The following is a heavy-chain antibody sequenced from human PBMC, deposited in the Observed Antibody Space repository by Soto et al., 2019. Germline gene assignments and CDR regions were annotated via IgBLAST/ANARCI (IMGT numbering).Heavy chain of an antibody. Sequence: GGSLRLSCAASGFTFSSYSMNWVRQAPGKGLEWVSSISSSSSYIYYGDSVKGRFTISRYNAKNSLYLQMNSLRAEDTAVYYCARDVSQIKLRGFDYWGQGTLVTVSS. CDR2: ISSSSSYI. CDR1: GFTFSSYS. D-gene: IGHD4-17*01. J-gene: IGHJ4*02. CDR3: ARDVSQIKLRGFDY. V-gene: IGHV3-21*01.